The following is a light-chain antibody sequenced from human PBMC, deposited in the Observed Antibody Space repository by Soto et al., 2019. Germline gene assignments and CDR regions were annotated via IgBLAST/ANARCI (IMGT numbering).Light chain of an antibody. CDR1: QSVRSY. J-gene: IGKJ1*01. CDR3: QQRSNWPRT. V-gene: IGKV3-11*01. Sequence: ELVLTQSPATLSLSPGEGATLSCRASQSVRSYLAWYQQKPGQAPRLLIYDASNRATGIPARFSGSGSGTDFTLTISSLEPEDFAVYYCQQRSNWPRTFGQGTKVDIK. CDR2: DAS.